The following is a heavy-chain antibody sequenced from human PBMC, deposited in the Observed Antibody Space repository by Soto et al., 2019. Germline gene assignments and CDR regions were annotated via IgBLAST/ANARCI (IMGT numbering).Heavy chain of an antibody. CDR2: ISSDGRST. Sequence: EVQLVESGGGLVQPGGSLRISCAAPGFTLSTGWMHWVRQTPGKGLLWVSRISSDGRSTNYADSVGGRFTVSWDNARNTLYLQMSSLRVEETAVYYCTSGAAFRGQGILVTVSS. D-gene: IGHD6-25*01. V-gene: IGHV3-74*01. CDR1: GFTLSTGW. CDR3: TSGAAF. J-gene: IGHJ4*02.